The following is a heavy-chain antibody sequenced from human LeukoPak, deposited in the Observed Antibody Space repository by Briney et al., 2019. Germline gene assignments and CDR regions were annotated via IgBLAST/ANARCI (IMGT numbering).Heavy chain of an antibody. CDR3: ARRGRTYGSGSWKGVNY. J-gene: IGHJ4*02. D-gene: IGHD3-10*01. CDR2: NHHSGST. Sequence: KPSETLSLPLAVYGGAFRGYYWSWIPPPPRKGPGWGGENHHSGSTNYNPSLKSRVTISVDTSKNQFSLKLSSVTAADTAVYYCARRGRTYGSGSWKGVNYWGQGTLVTVSS. CDR1: GGAFRGYY. V-gene: IGHV4-34*01.